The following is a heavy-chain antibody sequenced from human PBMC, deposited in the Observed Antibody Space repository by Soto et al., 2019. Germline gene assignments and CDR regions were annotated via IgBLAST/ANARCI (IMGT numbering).Heavy chain of an antibody. CDR3: ARGTPIYGDIDY. CDR1: GGSFSGYY. D-gene: IGHD4-17*01. J-gene: IGHJ4*02. V-gene: IGHV4-34*01. Sequence: SETLSLTCAVYGGSFSGYYWSWICQPPGKGLEWIGEINHSGSTNYNPSLKSRVTIPVDTSKNQFSLKLSSVTAADTAVYYCARGTPIYGDIDYWGQGTLVTVSS. CDR2: INHSGST.